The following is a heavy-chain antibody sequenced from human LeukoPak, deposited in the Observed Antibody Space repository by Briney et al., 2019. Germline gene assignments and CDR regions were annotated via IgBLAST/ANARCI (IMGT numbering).Heavy chain of an antibody. CDR3: ARELAYYDFWSGYYPSAWFDP. J-gene: IGHJ5*02. CDR2: IYYSGST. CDR1: GGSISSGGYY. Sequence: SQTLSLTCTVSGGSISSGGYYWSWIRQHPGKGLEWIGYIYYSGSTYYNPSLKSRVTIPVDTSKNQFSLKLSSVTAADTAVYYCARELAYYDFWSGYYPSAWFDPWGQGTLVTVSS. D-gene: IGHD3-3*01. V-gene: IGHV4-31*03.